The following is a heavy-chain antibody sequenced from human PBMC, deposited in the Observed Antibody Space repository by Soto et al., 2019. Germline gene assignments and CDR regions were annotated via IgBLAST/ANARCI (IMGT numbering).Heavy chain of an antibody. CDR2: ISGRGDDT. Sequence: EVQLLESGGDLVQPGGSLRLSCAASGFTFSSYAMSWVRQAPGKGLEWVSTISGRGDDTYYTDSVKGRFTISRDNSKNTLYVHMNRLTTEDTAVEHCERAQPTYSSSYFDIWGQGTLVTVTS. J-gene: IGHJ4*02. CDR1: GFTFSSYA. D-gene: IGHD3-22*01. V-gene: IGHV3-23*01. CDR3: ERAQPTYSSSYFDI.